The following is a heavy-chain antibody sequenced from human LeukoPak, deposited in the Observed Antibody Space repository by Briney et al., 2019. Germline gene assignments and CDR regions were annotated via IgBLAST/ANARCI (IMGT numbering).Heavy chain of an antibody. CDR2: IYYSGST. CDR1: GGSISTYY. J-gene: IGHJ5*02. CDR3: ARDRGKGFWRTGAWFDP. Sequence: SETLSLTCTVSGGSISTYYWSWIRQPPGKGLEWIGYIYYSGSTNYNPSLKSRVTISVDTSKNQFSLKLSSMTAADTAVYYCARDRGKGFWRTGAWFDPWGQGTLVTVSS. V-gene: IGHV4-59*01. D-gene: IGHD3-3*01.